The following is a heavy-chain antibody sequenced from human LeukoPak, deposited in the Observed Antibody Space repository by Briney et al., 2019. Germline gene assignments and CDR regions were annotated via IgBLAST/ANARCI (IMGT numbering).Heavy chain of an antibody. CDR1: GGSISSYY. CDR2: IYTSGST. V-gene: IGHV4-4*07. D-gene: IGHD2/OR15-2a*01. Sequence: SETLSLTCTVSGGSISSYYWSRIRQPAGKGLEWIGRIYTSGSTNYNPSLKSRVTMSVDTSKNQFSLKLRSVTAADTAVYYCARDTGDLWLSWFDPWGQGTLVTVSS. J-gene: IGHJ5*02. CDR3: ARDTGDLWLSWFDP.